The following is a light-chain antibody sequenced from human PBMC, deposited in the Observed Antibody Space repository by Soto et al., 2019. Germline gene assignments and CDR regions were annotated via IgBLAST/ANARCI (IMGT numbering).Light chain of an antibody. CDR3: QTWGTGPFV. Sequence: QLVLTQSPSASASLGASVKLTCTLSSGHNSYAIAWHQQQPEKGPRYLMKLNSDGSHSKGDGIPDRFSGSSSGAERYLTISSLQSEDEADYYCQTWGTGPFVFGTGTKLTVL. J-gene: IGLJ1*01. CDR1: SGHNSYA. CDR2: LNSDGSH. V-gene: IGLV4-69*01.